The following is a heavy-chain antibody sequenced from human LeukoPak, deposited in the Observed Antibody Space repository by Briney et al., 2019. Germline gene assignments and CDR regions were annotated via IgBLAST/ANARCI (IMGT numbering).Heavy chain of an antibody. V-gene: IGHV4-34*01. CDR1: GGSFSGYY. CDR2: INHSGST. J-gene: IGHJ4*02. D-gene: IGHD2-2*01. CDR3: ASSVGYCSSTSCYPHNY. Sequence: PSETLSLTCAVYGGSFSGYYWSWIRQPPGKGLEWIGEINHSGSTNYNPSLKSRVTISVDTSRNQFSLKPSSVTAADTAVYYCASSVGYCSSTSCYPHNYWGQGTLVTVSS.